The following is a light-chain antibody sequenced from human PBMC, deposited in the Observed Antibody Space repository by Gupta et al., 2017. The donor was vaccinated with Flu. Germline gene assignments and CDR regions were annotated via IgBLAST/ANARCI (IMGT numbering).Light chain of an antibody. CDR2: AAS. CDR3: QQGLNFRSLT. J-gene: IGKJ4*01. V-gene: IGKV1-12*02. Sequence: AVSASVGDRVTITCRASREISSWLAWYQQKPGKAPKLLIYAASSLQSGVPSRFSGSGSGTDVTLTISSRQPEDFATYYCQQGLNFRSLTFGGGTKVEIK. CDR1: REISSW.